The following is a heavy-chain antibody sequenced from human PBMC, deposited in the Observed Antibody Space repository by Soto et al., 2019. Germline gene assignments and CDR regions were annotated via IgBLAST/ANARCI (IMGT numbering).Heavy chain of an antibody. CDR3: AREKVLVPAATYATNWFDP. Sequence: QVQLQQWGAGLLKPSETLSLTCAVYGGSLSGYYWSWIRQPPGKGLEWIGEINHSGSTNYNPSLKSRVTISVDTSKNQFSLKLSSVTAADTAVYYCAREKVLVPAATYATNWFDPWGQGTLVTVSS. CDR2: INHSGST. CDR1: GGSLSGYY. D-gene: IGHD2-2*01. V-gene: IGHV4-34*01. J-gene: IGHJ5*02.